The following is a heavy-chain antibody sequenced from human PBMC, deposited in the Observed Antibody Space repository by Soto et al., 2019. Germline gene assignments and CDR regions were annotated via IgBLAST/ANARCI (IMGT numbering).Heavy chain of an antibody. V-gene: IGHV4-4*07. D-gene: IGHD4-4*01. Sequence: PSETLSLTCSVSGGSMTSYYWSWIRQPAGKGLEWIGRIYTSGGTNYNPSLKSRVTMSRDTSKKQISLKLHSVTAADTAVYYCARGAVTGVDYGLDVWGQGTTVTVSS. CDR3: ARGAVTGVDYGLDV. J-gene: IGHJ6*02. CDR2: IYTSGGT. CDR1: GGSMTSYY.